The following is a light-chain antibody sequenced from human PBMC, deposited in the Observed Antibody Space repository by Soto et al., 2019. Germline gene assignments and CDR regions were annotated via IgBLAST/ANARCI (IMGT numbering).Light chain of an antibody. V-gene: IGKV3-15*01. CDR1: QSVSSN. CDR3: QQYNNWSHT. CDR2: GAS. J-gene: IGKJ2*01. Sequence: EIVMTQSPATLSVSPGERGTLSCRASQSVSSNLAWYQQKPGQAPRLLIHGASTRATGIPARFSGSGSGTEFTLTISSLQSEDFAVYYCQQYNNWSHTFGQGAKLEIK.